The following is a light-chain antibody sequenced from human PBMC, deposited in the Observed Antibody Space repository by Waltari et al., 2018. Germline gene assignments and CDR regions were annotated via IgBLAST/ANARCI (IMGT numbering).Light chain of an antibody. CDR3: ASYSGANNFV. CDR1: PRDLNSDTY. V-gene: IGLV2-8*01. J-gene: IGLJ1*01. Sequence: QSALTQPPSASGSPGQSVSVPCPGPPRDLNSDTYVPWYQQHPGKAPQLVIYQDTKRPSGVPDRFSGSKSGNSASLTVTGLQPEDEAEYYCASYSGANNFVFGTGTKVTVL. CDR2: QDT.